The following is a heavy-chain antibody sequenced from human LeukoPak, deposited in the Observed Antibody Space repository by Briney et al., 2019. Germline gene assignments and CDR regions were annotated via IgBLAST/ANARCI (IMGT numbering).Heavy chain of an antibody. CDR2: IYPGDSDT. CDR3: ARRSSSSADLDY. J-gene: IGHJ4*02. D-gene: IGHD6-6*01. V-gene: IGHV5-51*01. CDR1: GYSFTTYW. Sequence: GESLKISCRASGYSFTTYWIGWVRQMPGKGLEWMGIIYPGDSDTRYSPSFHGQVTFSADTSISTAYLQWSSLKASDTAMYYCARRSSSSADLDYWGQGTLVTVSS.